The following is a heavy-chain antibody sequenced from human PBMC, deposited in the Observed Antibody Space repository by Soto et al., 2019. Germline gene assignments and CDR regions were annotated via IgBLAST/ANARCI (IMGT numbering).Heavy chain of an antibody. CDR3: ARDRYPYCGGDCTNYYYGMDV. J-gene: IGHJ6*02. CDR1: GGTFSSYA. D-gene: IGHD2-21*02. Sequence: SVKVSCKASGGTFSSYAISWVRQAPGQELEWMGGIIPIFGTANYAQKFQGRVTITADESTSTAYMELSSLRSEDTAVYYCARDRYPYCGGDCTNYYYGMDVWGQGTTVTVSS. V-gene: IGHV1-69*13. CDR2: IIPIFGTA.